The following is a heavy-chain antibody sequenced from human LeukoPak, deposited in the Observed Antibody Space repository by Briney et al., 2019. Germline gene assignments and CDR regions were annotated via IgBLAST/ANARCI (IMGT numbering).Heavy chain of an antibody. D-gene: IGHD6-13*01. J-gene: IGHJ6*02. CDR3: ARWEVGIAAAGLKFYYYYGMDV. Sequence: SVKVSCKASGGTFSSYAISWARQAPGQGLEWMGGIIPIFGTANYAQKFQGRVTITADESTSTAYMELSSLRSEDTAVYYCARWEVGIAAAGLKFYYYYGMDVWGQGTTVTVSS. CDR1: GGTFSSYA. CDR2: IIPIFGTA. V-gene: IGHV1-69*13.